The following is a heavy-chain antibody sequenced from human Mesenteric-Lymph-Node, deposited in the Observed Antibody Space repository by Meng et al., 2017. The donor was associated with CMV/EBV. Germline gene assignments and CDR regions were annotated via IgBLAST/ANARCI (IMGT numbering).Heavy chain of an antibody. CDR2: ISGDSSTI. CDR1: GFTFSDYY. J-gene: IGHJ4*02. D-gene: IGHD2/OR15-2a*01. Sequence: GESLKISCAASGFTFSDYYMSWIRQPPGKGLEWISYISGDSSTIYYADSVKGRFVISRDNAKNTLYLQMNSLTAEDTAVYYCARDGILVPLANFYAYWGQGTLVTVSS. V-gene: IGHV3-11*04. CDR3: ARDGILVPLANFYAY.